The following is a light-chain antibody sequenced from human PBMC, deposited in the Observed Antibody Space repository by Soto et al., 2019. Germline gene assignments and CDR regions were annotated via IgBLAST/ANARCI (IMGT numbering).Light chain of an antibody. Sequence: QSVLTQESSLTVSPGGTVTLTCGSSTGDVTSGHFPYWFQQKPGQAPRTLIYETSNRHPWTPARFSGSLLGGKAALTLSGAQPEDEADYYCLFSYGGPRVFGGGTKLTVL. CDR2: ETS. J-gene: IGLJ3*02. CDR1: TGDVTSGHF. CDR3: LFSYGGPRV. V-gene: IGLV7-46*01.